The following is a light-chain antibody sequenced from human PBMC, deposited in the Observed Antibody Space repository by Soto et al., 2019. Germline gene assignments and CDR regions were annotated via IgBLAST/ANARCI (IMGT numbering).Light chain of an antibody. Sequence: QPASVSGSPGQSITISCTGTASDIGNYNYVSWYQLHPGKAPKLLIYGVSNRPSGVSNRFSGSKSGNAASLTISGLQAEDEADYYCSSYTAYTTLWVFGGGTQLTVL. CDR2: GVS. V-gene: IGLV2-14*01. CDR1: ASDIGNYNY. J-gene: IGLJ3*02. CDR3: SSYTAYTTLWV.